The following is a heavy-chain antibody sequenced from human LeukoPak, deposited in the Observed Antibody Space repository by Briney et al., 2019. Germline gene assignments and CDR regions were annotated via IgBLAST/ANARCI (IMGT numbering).Heavy chain of an antibody. CDR2: ISWNSGSI. CDR3: AKDIKGGMATIGGLDY. D-gene: IGHD5-24*01. CDR1: GFTFDDYA. J-gene: IGHJ4*02. V-gene: IGHV3-9*03. Sequence: GGSLRLSCAASGFTFDDYAMHWVRQAPGKGLEWVSGISWNSGSIGYADSVKGRFTISRDYAKNSLYLQMNSLRAEDMALYYCAKDIKGGMATIGGLDYWGQGTLVTVSS.